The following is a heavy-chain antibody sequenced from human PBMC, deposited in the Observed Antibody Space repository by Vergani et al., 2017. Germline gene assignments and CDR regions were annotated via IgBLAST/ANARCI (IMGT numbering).Heavy chain of an antibody. D-gene: IGHD3-22*01. V-gene: IGHV3-23*01. CDR1: GFTFSSYA. CDR3: ARGPYYYDSSGYGT. J-gene: IGHJ4*02. Sequence: EVQLLESGGGLVQPGGSLRLSCAASGFTFSSYAMSWVRQAPGKGLEWVSAISGSGGSTYYADSVKGRFTISRDNSKNTLYLQMNSLRAEDTAVYYCARGPYYYDSSGYGTWGQGTLVTVSS. CDR2: ISGSGGST.